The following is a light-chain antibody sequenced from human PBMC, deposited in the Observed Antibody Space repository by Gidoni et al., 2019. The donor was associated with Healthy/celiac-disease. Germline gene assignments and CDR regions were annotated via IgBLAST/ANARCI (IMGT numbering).Light chain of an antibody. CDR1: QGIRND. CDR2: AAT. Sequence: AIQLTQSPSSLSASVGDSVTITFRASQGIRNDLGGYQQKPGKAPKLLIYAATSLQSGVPSRSSGRGSGTYFTLTISSLQPEDFATYYCLQDYNYPLTFGGXTKVESK. CDR3: LQDYNYPLT. J-gene: IGKJ4*01. V-gene: IGKV1-6*01.